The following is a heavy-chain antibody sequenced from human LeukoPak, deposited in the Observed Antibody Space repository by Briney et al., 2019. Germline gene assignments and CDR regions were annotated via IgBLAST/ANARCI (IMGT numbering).Heavy chain of an antibody. Sequence: GGSLRLSCAVSGLTLSNVWMNWVRQAPGKGLEWVGRIRSQTTGGTTDFAAPVKGRFSISRDDSKNSLYLQMNSLTSEDTAVYYCAHGSAQYYEYWGQGTLVTVSS. V-gene: IGHV3-15*07. J-gene: IGHJ1*01. CDR2: IRSQTTGGTT. CDR1: GLTLSNVW. CDR3: AHGSAQYYEY. D-gene: IGHD2-15*01.